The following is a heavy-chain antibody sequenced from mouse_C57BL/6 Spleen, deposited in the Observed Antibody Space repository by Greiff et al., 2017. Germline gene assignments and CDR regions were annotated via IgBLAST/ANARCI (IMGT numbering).Heavy chain of an antibody. CDR1: GFTFSDYG. CDR3: ARPTIVTTPWFAY. V-gene: IGHV5-17*01. J-gene: IGHJ3*01. D-gene: IGHD2-5*01. CDR2: ISSGSSTI. Sequence: EVQLVESGGGLVKPGGSLKFSCAASGFTFSDYGMHWVRQAPEKGLEWVAYISSGSSTIYYADPVQGRFTISRDNAKNTLFLQITSLRSEDTAMYYCARPTIVTTPWFAYWGQGPLVTVSA.